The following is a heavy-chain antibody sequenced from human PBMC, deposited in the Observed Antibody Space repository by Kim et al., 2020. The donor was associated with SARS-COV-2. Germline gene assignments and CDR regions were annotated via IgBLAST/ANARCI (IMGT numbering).Heavy chain of an antibody. CDR1: GGSISSYY. J-gene: IGHJ4*01. CDR3: ARGPVDIVATIGSGYFDY. V-gene: IGHV4-59*01. Sequence: SETLSLTCTVSGGSISSYYWSWIRQPPGKGLEWIGYIYYSGSTNYNPSLKSRVTISVDTSKNQFSLKLSSVTAADTAVYYCARGPVDIVATIGSGYFDY. CDR2: IYYSGST. D-gene: IGHD5-12*01.